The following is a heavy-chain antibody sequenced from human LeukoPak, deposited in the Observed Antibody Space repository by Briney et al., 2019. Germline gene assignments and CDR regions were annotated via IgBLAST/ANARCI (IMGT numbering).Heavy chain of an antibody. CDR2: TYYTSKWTG. CDR3: ARSRGLRHYYYYMDV. Sequence: SQTLSLTCAISGDDVSSDSSSWHWIRQSPSRGLEWLGRTYYTSKWTGDSALSVRSRIAIAPDTSKNQFTLQLNSVTVEDTAVYYCARSRGLRHYYYYMDVWGKGTTVTVSS. V-gene: IGHV6-1*01. CDR1: GDDVSSDSSS. D-gene: IGHD4-17*01. J-gene: IGHJ6*03.